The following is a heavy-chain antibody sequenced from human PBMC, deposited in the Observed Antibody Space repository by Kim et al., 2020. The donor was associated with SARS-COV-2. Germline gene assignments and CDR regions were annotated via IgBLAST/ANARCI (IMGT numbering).Heavy chain of an antibody. CDR3: ARDRHYFYDYGMDV. Sequence: YAAYVKGRFIISRDNAKNSVYLQMDSLRAEDTAVYYCARDRHYFYDYGMDVWGQGTTVTVSS. J-gene: IGHJ6*02. V-gene: IGHV3-48*03.